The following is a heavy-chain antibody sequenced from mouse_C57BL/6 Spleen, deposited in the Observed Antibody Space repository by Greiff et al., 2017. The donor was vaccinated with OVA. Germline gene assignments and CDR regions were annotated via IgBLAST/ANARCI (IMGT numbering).Heavy chain of an antibody. V-gene: IGHV1-22*01. Sequence: EVQLVESGPELVKPGASVKMSCKASGYTFTDYNMHWVKQSHGKSLEWIGYINPNNGGTSYNQKFKGKATLTVNKSSSTAYMELRSLTLEDSAVYYCARWRDGSCDYWGQGTTLTVSS. CDR2: INPNNGGT. CDR1: GYTFTDYN. J-gene: IGHJ2*01. CDR3: ARWRDGSCDY. D-gene: IGHD1-1*01.